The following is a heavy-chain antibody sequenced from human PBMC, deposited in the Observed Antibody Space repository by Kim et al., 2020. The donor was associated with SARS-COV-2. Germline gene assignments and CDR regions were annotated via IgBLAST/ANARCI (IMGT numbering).Heavy chain of an antibody. Sequence: GGSLRLSCAASGFTFSSYAMHWVRQAPGKGLEWVAVISYDGSNKYYADSVKGRFTISRDNSKNTLYLQMNSLRAEDTAVYYCARDVEIFSGSLSCYYMD. CDR1: GFTFSSYA. J-gene: IGHJ6*01. D-gene: IGHD3-10*01. CDR2: ISYDGSNK. CDR3: ARDVEIFSGSLSCYYMD. V-gene: IGHV3-30-3*01.